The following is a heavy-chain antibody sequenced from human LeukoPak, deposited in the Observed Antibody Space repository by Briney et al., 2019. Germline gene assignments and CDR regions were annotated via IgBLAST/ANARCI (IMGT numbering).Heavy chain of an antibody. CDR1: GYTFTGYH. CDR3: ASTILTAINWFDP. V-gene: IGHV1-2*02. Sequence: ASVKVSCKASGYTFTGYHMHWVRQAPGQGLEWMGWINPNSGDTNYAQKFQGRVTMTRDTSISTAYMELSRLRSDDTAVYYCASTILTAINWFDPWGQGTLVTVSS. D-gene: IGHD2-21*02. CDR2: INPNSGDT. J-gene: IGHJ5*02.